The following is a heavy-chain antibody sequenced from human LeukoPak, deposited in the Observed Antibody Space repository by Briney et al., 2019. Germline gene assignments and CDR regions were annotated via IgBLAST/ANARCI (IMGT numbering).Heavy chain of an antibody. J-gene: IGHJ4*02. V-gene: IGHV3-30*04. Sequence: GGSLRLSCAASRFTFSSYAMLWVRQLPGKGLEWVAIISYDGSNTYYADSVKGRFTISRDNSKNTLYLQMNSLRAEDTAVYYCAKASAMIVVVSKHFDYWGQGTLVTVSS. CDR2: ISYDGSNT. D-gene: IGHD3-22*01. CDR1: RFTFSSYA. CDR3: AKASAMIVVVSKHFDY.